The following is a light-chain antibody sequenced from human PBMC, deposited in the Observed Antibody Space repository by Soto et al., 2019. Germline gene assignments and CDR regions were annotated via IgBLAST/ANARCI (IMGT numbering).Light chain of an antibody. CDR1: QSVSSN. J-gene: IGKJ4*01. CDR3: LQNNNWPLT. CDR2: GAS. V-gene: IGKV3-15*01. Sequence: EIVMTQSPATLSVSPGERATLSCRASQSVSSNLAWYQQKPGQTPRLLIHGASTRATRIPARFSGSGSGTEFTLTISSLQSEDFAVYYCLQNNNWPLTFGGGTKVEIK.